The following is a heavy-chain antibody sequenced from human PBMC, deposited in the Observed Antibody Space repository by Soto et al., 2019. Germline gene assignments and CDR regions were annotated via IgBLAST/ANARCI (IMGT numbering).Heavy chain of an antibody. V-gene: IGHV3-11*06. CDR2: ISSTSIYT. J-gene: IGHJ6*02. Sequence: GGSLRLSCAASGFTFSDYYMSWIRQAPGKWLEWVSYISSTSIYTNYADSVKGRFTISRDNAKNSLYLQMDSLTAEDTGVYYCARDGGEIIPAAIGGGYGMDVWGQGXTVTVSS. D-gene: IGHD2-2*01. CDR1: GFTFSDYY. CDR3: ARDGGEIIPAAIGGGYGMDV.